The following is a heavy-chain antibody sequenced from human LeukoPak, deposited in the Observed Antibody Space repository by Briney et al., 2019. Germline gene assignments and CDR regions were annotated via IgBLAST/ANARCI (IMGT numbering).Heavy chain of an antibody. V-gene: IGHV6-1*01. J-gene: IGHJ5*02. CDR1: GDSVSSNTAA. Sequence: QTLSLTCFISGDSVSSNTAAWNWIRQSPSRGLEWLGRTYCRSKCYNDYAVSVKSRITINPDTSKNQFSLQLNSVTPEDTAVYYCARDLLLANWFDPWGQGTLVTVSS. D-gene: IGHD2-15*01. CDR2: TYCRSKCYN. CDR3: ARDLLLANWFDP.